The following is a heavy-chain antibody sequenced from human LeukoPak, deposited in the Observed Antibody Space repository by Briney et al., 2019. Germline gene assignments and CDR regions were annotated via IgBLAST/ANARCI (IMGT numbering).Heavy chain of an antibody. CDR2: ISAYSGNT. CDR3: ARDGEGYRSSTSCYGTY. V-gene: IGHV1-18*01. D-gene: IGHD2-2*01. Sequence: ASVKASCKASGYTFTSYGINWVRQAPGQGLEWMGWISAYSGNTNYAQKFQDRVSMTTDTSTSTAYMELRSLRSDDTAVYYCARDGEGYRSSTSCYGTYWGQGTLVTVSS. CDR1: GYTFTSYG. J-gene: IGHJ4*02.